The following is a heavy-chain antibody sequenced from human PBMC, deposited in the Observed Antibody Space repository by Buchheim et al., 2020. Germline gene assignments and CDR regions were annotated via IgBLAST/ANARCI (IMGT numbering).Heavy chain of an antibody. D-gene: IGHD2-2*01. J-gene: IGHJ6*02. CDR2: INSDGSST. Sequence: EVQLVESGGGLVQPGGSLRLSCAASGFTFSSYWMHWVRQAPGKGLVWVSRINSDGSSTSYADSVKGRFTISRDNAKNTLYLQMNSLRAEDTAVYYCARDIVVVPAAMFLYYYYGMDVWGQGT. CDR1: GFTFSSYW. CDR3: ARDIVVVPAAMFLYYYYGMDV. V-gene: IGHV3-74*01.